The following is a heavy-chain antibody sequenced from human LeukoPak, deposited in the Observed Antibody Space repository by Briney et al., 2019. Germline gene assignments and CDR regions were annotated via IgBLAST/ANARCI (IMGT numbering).Heavy chain of an antibody. Sequence: PGGSLRLSCAASGFTFSSYGMYWVRQAPGKGLEWVAFIRYDGSNKYYADSVKGRFTVSRDNSRNTLYLQMKSLRTEDTAVYYCARERGYSGYDSREYNYFDYWGQGTLVTVSS. J-gene: IGHJ4*02. CDR1: GFTFSSYG. CDR2: IRYDGSNK. CDR3: ARERGYSGYDSREYNYFDY. D-gene: IGHD5-12*01. V-gene: IGHV3-30*02.